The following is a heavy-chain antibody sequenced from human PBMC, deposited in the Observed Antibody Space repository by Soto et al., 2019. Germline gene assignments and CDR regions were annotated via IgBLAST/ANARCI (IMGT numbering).Heavy chain of an antibody. V-gene: IGHV4-59*01. CDR2: IYYSGST. D-gene: IGHD3-22*01. Sequence: SETLSLTCTVSGGSISSYYWSWIRQPPGKGLEWIGYIYYSGSTNYNPSLKSRVTISVDTSKNQFSLKLSSVTAADTAVYYCASVTIHPLDYYDSSGYSSYFDYWGQGTLVTVSS. J-gene: IGHJ4*02. CDR3: ASVTIHPLDYYDSSGYSSYFDY. CDR1: GGSISSYY.